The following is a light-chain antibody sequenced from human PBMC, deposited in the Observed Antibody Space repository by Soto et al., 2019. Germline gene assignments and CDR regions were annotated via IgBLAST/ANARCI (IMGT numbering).Light chain of an antibody. CDR3: QQYAGSPWT. V-gene: IGKV3-20*01. Sequence: EVLLTQSPGTLSLSPGERATLSCRASQSVSSSYLAWYQQKPGQAPRLLIYGASSRATGIPDRFSGSGSGRDFTLTISRLEPEDSAVYYCQQYAGSPWTFGQGTKVEIK. J-gene: IGKJ1*01. CDR2: GAS. CDR1: QSVSSSY.